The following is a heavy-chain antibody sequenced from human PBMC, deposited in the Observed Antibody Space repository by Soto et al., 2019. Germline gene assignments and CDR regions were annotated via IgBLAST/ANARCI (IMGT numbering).Heavy chain of an antibody. D-gene: IGHD4-17*01. Sequence: PGGSLRLSCAASGFTFSSYGMHWARQAPGKGLEWVAVIWYDGSNKYYADSVKGRFTISRDNSKNTLYLQMNSLRAEDTAVYYCASLPLYGDLNFDYWGQGTLVTVSS. CDR1: GFTFSSYG. V-gene: IGHV3-33*01. J-gene: IGHJ4*02. CDR3: ASLPLYGDLNFDY. CDR2: IWYDGSNK.